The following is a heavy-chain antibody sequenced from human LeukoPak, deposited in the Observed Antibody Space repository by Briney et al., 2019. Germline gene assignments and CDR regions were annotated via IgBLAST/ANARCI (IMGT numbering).Heavy chain of an antibody. J-gene: IGHJ4*02. CDR2: INPNTGDT. D-gene: IGHD5-18*01. Sequence: ASVKVSCKTSGYTFTGYCIHWVRQPPAQGREWMGRINPNTGDTNSAQRFKGRVTLTRDTSISTAYMELSRLRSDDTAVYWCARVVGQGTAMPSRDYFDYWGQGTLVTVSS. CDR1: GYTFTGYC. V-gene: IGHV1-2*02. CDR3: ARVVGQGTAMPSRDYFDY.